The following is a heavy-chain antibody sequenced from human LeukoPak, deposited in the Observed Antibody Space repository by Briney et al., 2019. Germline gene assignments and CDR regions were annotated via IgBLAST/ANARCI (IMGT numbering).Heavy chain of an antibody. V-gene: IGHV4-31*03. Sequence: SETLSLTCTVSGGSISSGGYYWRWIRQHPGKGLEWIGYIYYSGSTYYNPSLKSRVTISVDTSKNQFSLKLSSVTAADTAVYYCARDKGSGPKNDAFDIWGQGTMVTVSS. CDR3: ARDKGSGPKNDAFDI. J-gene: IGHJ3*02. CDR1: GGSISSGGYY. D-gene: IGHD5-12*01. CDR2: IYYSGST.